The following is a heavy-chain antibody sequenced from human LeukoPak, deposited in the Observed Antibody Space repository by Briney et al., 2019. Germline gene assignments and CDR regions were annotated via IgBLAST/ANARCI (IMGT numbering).Heavy chain of an antibody. V-gene: IGHV5-51*01. CDR2: IYPGDSDT. D-gene: IGHD3-10*01. J-gene: IGHJ4*02. CDR1: GYSFTSYW. CDR3: ARHYYGSGSYPKHFDY. Sequence: GESLKISCKGSGYSFTSYWIGWVRQMPGKGLEWMGIIYPGDSDTRYSPSFQGQVTISADKSISTAYLQWSSLKASDTATYYCARHYYGSGSYPKHFDYWGQGTLVTVSS.